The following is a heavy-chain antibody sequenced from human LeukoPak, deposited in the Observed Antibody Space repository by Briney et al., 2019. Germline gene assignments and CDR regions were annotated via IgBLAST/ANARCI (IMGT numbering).Heavy chain of an antibody. CDR2: IIPILGIA. D-gene: IGHD2-2*01. J-gene: IGHJ4*02. CDR1: GGTFSSYA. Sequence: GASVKVSCKASGGTFSSYAISWVRQAPGQGLEWMGRIIPILGIANYAQKFQGRVTITADKSTSTAYMELSSLRSEDTAVYYCAVSAQYCSSTSCRPLPVDYWGLGTLVTVSS. V-gene: IGHV1-69*04. CDR3: AVSAQYCSSTSCRPLPVDY.